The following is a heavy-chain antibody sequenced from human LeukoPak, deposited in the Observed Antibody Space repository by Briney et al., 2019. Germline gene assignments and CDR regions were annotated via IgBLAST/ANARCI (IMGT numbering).Heavy chain of an antibody. V-gene: IGHV4-4*09. J-gene: IGHJ4*02. CDR3: ARSGDSSAYYSF. CDR2: MYISGSA. CDR1: GGSISGYF. D-gene: IGHD3-22*01. Sequence: SETLSLTCSVSGGSISGYFWSWIRQPPGKELEWIGHMYISGSANYNPSLKSRVTMSLDTSKSQFSLRLTSVTAADTAVYYCARSGDSSAYYSFWGQGILVTVSS.